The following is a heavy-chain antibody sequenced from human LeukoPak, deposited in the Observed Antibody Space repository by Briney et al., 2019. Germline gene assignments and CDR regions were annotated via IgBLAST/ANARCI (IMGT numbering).Heavy chain of an antibody. V-gene: IGHV1-18*01. CDR1: GYTFTSYG. CDR2: ISAYNGNT. D-gene: IGHD6-13*01. J-gene: IGHJ6*02. Sequence: ASVKVSCKASGYTFTSYGISWVRQAPGQGLEWMGWISAYNGNTNYAQKLQGRVTMTTDTSTSTAYMELRSLRSDDTAVYYCASGTRYSSSWPYYYGMDVWGQGTTVIVSS. CDR3: ASGTRYSSSWPYYYGMDV.